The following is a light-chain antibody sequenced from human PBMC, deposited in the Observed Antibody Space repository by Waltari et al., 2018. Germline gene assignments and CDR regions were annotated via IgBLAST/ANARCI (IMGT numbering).Light chain of an antibody. J-gene: IGLJ1*01. CDR3: CSYTSSSTYI. CDR2: DVA. V-gene: IGLV2-14*01. CDR1: SNDVGDYNF. Sequence: QSALTQPASVSGSPGQSITISCTGTSNDVGDYNFVSWYQQDPGKAPKLMISDVAKRPSGCFTRFSGSKSGNTASLTISGLQAEDEADYYCCSYTSSSTYIFGTGTKITVL.